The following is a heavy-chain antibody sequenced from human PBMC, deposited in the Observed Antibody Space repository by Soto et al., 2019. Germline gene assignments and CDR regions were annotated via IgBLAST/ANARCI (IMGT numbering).Heavy chain of an antibody. D-gene: IGHD3-10*01. Sequence: QVQLVASGGGLVQPGRSLRLSCAASGFTFSSYGMHWVRQAPGKGLEWVAVIWYDGSNKYYADSVKGRFTISRDNSKNTLYLQMNSLRAEDTAVYYCARVPDDPXGSGSYHMGYGYWGQGTLVTVSS. CDR2: IWYDGSNK. CDR3: ARVPDDPXGSGSYHMGYGY. J-gene: IGHJ4*02. CDR1: GFTFSSYG. V-gene: IGHV3-33*01.